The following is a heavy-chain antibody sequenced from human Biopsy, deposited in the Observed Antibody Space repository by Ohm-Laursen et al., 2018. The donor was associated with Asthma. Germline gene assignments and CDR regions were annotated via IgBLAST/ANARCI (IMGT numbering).Heavy chain of an antibody. J-gene: IGHJ4*02. CDR3: AKRRGYSGHDNDY. CDR2: ISYDGNHK. CDR1: GFMFRSFG. D-gene: IGHD5-12*01. V-gene: IGHV3-30*18. Sequence: SLRLSCSASGFMFRSFGMHWVRQAPGKGLEWVAVISYDGNHKFYEDSVKGRFTISRDNSMNTLYLHMNSLRVDDTAVYYCAKRRGYSGHDNDYWGQGTLVIVSS.